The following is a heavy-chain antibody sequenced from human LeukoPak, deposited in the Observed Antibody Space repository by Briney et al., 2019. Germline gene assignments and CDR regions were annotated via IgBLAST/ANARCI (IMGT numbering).Heavy chain of an antibody. J-gene: IGHJ4*03. V-gene: IGHV3-33*01. D-gene: IGHD4-17*01. CDR3: ARDPDDYGDSSYFDS. CDR1: GFTFSSYG. CDR2: IWYGGSNK. Sequence: GGSLRLSCAASGFTFSSYGMRWVRQAPGKGLEWVAVIWYGGSNKYYADSVKGRFTISRDNSKNMLFLQMNSLRAEDTAVYYRARDPDDYGDSSYFDSWGQGDLVTVSS.